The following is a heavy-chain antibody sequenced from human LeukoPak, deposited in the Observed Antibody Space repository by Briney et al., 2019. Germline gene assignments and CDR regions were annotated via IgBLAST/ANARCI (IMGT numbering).Heavy chain of an antibody. CDR3: ASEGVNDGFDI. Sequence: SETLSLTCAVSGGSINSGGFSWNWIRQPPGKGLEWIGYIYHSGSTYYSPSLKSRVTISQDRSKSQFSLKLNSVTAADTAIYYCASEGVNDGFDIWGQGTMVTVSS. V-gene: IGHV4-30-2*01. J-gene: IGHJ3*02. CDR2: IYHSGST. CDR1: GGSINSGGFS.